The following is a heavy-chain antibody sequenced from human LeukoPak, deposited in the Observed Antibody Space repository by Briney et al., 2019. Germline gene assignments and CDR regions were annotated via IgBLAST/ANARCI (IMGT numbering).Heavy chain of an antibody. CDR1: GGSISSGSYY. Sequence: SETLSLTCTVSGGSISSGSYYWSWIRQPAGKGLEWIGRIYTSGSTNYNPSLKSRVTISVDTSKNQFSLKLSSVTAADTAVYYCAREGIAAAGTVDYWGQGTLVTVSS. V-gene: IGHV4-61*02. CDR2: IYTSGST. D-gene: IGHD6-13*01. CDR3: AREGIAAAGTVDY. J-gene: IGHJ4*02.